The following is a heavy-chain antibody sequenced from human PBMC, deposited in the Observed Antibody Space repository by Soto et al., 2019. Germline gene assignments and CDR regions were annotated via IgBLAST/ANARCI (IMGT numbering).Heavy chain of an antibody. D-gene: IGHD2-15*01. V-gene: IGHV1-18*04. CDR3: ARDQXFLGYCSGGSCYSQALY. CDR2: ISAYNGNT. Sequence: ASVKVSCKASGYTFTSYGISWVRQAPGQGLEWMGWISAYNGNTNYAQKLQGRVTMTTDTSTSTAYMELRSLRSDDTAVYYCARDQXFLGYCSGGSCYSQALYWGQGTLVTVSS. CDR1: GYTFTSYG. J-gene: IGHJ4*02.